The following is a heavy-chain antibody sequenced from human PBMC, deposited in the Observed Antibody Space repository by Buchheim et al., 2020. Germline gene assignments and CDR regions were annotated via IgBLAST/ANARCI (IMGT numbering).Heavy chain of an antibody. D-gene: IGHD2-2*01. V-gene: IGHV4-39*01. CDR1: GGSISSSSYY. CDR3: ASSVPPVYPSFWYFDL. Sequence: QLQLQESGPGLVKPSETLSLTCTVSGGSISSSSYYWGWIRQPPGKGLEWIGSIYYSGSTYYNPSLKSRVTISVDTSKNQFSLKLSSVTAADTAVYYCASSVPPVYPSFWYFDLWGRGTL. J-gene: IGHJ2*01. CDR2: IYYSGST.